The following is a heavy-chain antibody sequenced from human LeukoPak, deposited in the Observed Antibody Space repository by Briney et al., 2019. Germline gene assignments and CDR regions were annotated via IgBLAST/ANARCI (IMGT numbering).Heavy chain of an antibody. CDR3: ARDTGRVEYSSSWHFDY. J-gene: IGHJ4*02. D-gene: IGHD6-13*01. CDR1: GYTFTGYY. CDR2: INPNSGGT. Sequence: ASVKVSCKASGYTFTGYYMHWVRQAPGQGLEWMGWINPNSGGTNYAQKFQGRVTMTRDTPISTAYMELSRLRSDDTAVYYCARDTGRVEYSSSWHFDYWGQGTLVTVSS. V-gene: IGHV1-2*02.